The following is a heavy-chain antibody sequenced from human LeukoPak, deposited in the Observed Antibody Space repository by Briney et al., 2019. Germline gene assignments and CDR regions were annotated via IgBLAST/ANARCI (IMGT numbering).Heavy chain of an antibody. Sequence: TSETLSLTCAVYGGSFSGYYWSWIRQPPGKGLEWIGEINHSGSTNYNPSLKSRVTISVDTSKNQFSLKLSSVTAADTAVYYCARGRRYFGWLDSDDYWGQGTLVTVSS. J-gene: IGHJ4*02. CDR1: GGSFSGYY. V-gene: IGHV4-34*01. CDR2: INHSGST. D-gene: IGHD3-9*01. CDR3: ARGRRYFGWLDSDDY.